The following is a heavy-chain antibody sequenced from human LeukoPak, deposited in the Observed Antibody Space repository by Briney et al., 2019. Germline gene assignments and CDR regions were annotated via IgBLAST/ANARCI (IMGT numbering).Heavy chain of an antibody. CDR2: ISYSGST. CDR3: ARDQRGIVPGAT. CDR1: GGSITSHY. J-gene: IGHJ3*01. D-gene: IGHD2-2*01. V-gene: IGHV4-59*11. Sequence: SETLSLTCSVSGGSITSHYWSWIRQPPGKGLEWIGYISYSGSTNYSPSLRSRVTISVDTSKNQFSLKLSSVTAADTAVYYCARDQRGIVPGATWGQGTMVTVSS.